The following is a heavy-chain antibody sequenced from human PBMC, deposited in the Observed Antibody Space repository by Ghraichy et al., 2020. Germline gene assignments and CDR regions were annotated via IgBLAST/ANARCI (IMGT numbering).Heavy chain of an antibody. CDR3: ARGAGITLARGASFDY. D-gene: IGHD3-10*01. CDR1: GYSFGSHS. Sequence: ASVKVSCKASGYSFGSHSISWVRQAPGQGLEWMGWISTYNGNTEYAQNFQGRVTMTTDTSTSTAYMELRSLRSDDTAVYYCARGAGITLARGASFDYWGQGTLVSVSS. J-gene: IGHJ4*02. CDR2: ISTYNGNT. V-gene: IGHV1-18*01.